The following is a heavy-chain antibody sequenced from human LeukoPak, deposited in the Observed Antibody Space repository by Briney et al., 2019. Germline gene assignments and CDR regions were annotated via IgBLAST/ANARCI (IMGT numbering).Heavy chain of an antibody. CDR2: INPSGGST. V-gene: IGHV1-46*01. CDR1: GYTFTSYY. D-gene: IGHD3-10*01. CDR3: ARDRVGGSGSYYYNWFDP. Sequence: ASVKVSCKASGYTFTSYYMHWVRQAPGQGLEWMGIINPSGGSTSYAQKFQGRVTMTRDMSTSTVYMELGSLRSEDTAVYYCARDRVGGSGSYYYNWFDPWGQGTLVTVSS. J-gene: IGHJ5*02.